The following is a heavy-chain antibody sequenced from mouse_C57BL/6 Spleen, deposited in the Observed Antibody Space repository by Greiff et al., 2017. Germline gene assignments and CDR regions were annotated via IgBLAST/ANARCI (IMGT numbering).Heavy chain of an antibody. CDR3: ARRTGGYYAMDY. CDR2: IHPNSGST. J-gene: IGHJ4*01. D-gene: IGHD4-1*01. CDR1: GYTFTSYW. V-gene: IGHV1-64*01. Sequence: QVQLQQPGAELVKPGASVKLSCKASGYTFTSYWMNWVKQRPGQGLEWIGMIHPNSGSTNYNEKFKSKATLTVDKSSSTAYMQLSSLPSEDSAVYYCARRTGGYYAMDYWGQGTSVTVSS.